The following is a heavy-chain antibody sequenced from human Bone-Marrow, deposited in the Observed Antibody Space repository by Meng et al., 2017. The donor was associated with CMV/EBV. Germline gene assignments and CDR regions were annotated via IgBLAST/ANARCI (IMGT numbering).Heavy chain of an antibody. V-gene: IGHV3-11*04. CDR3: VGLPKSGHWHFDL. CDR1: GFTFTDFY. Sequence: GESLKIACAASGFTFTDFYMSWIRQAPGKGLEWISYISDNGYSIYYVEYVKGRFAISRDNAKNSLFLQMNSLRDEDTAVYSCVGLPKSGHWHFDLWGRGTPVTVSS. J-gene: IGHJ2*01. D-gene: IGHD1-26*01. CDR2: ISDNGYSI.